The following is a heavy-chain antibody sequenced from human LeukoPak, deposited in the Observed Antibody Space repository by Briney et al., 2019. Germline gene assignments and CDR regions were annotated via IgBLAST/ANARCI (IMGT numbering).Heavy chain of an antibody. Sequence: PSETLSLTCTVSGGSISSGSYYWSWIRQPAGKGLEWIGRIYTSGSTNYNPSLKCRVTISVDTSKNQFSLKLSSVTAADTAVYYCARAGIAVDNWFDPWGQGTLVTVSS. CDR1: GGSISSGSYY. D-gene: IGHD6-19*01. CDR3: ARAGIAVDNWFDP. V-gene: IGHV4-61*02. J-gene: IGHJ5*02. CDR2: IYTSGST.